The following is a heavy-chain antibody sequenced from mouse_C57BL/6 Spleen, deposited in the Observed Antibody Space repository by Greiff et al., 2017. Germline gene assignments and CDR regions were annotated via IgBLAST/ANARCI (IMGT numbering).Heavy chain of an antibody. V-gene: IGHV1-64*01. J-gene: IGHJ1*03. Sequence: QVQLQQPGAELVKPGASVKLSCKASGYTFTSYWMHWVKQRPGQGLEWIGMIHPNSGSTNYNEKFKSKATLTVDKSSSTAYMQLSSLTSEDSAVYYCAVKSEFYCDYDDWYFDVWGTGTTVTVSS. D-gene: IGHD2-4*01. CDR2: IHPNSGST. CDR3: AVKSEFYCDYDDWYFDV. CDR1: GYTFTSYW.